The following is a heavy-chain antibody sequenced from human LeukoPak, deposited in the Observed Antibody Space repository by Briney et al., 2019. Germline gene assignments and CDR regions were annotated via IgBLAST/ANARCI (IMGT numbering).Heavy chain of an antibody. V-gene: IGHV3-21*01. J-gene: IGHJ5*02. CDR3: ARDRITMVRGVILFDP. CDR1: GFTFSSYS. Sequence: GGSLRLSCAASGFTFSSYSMNWVRQAPGKGLEWVSSISSSSSYIYYADSVKGRFTISRDNAKNSLYLQMNSQRAEDTAVYYCARDRITMVRGVILFDPWGQGTLVTVSS. CDR2: ISSSSSYI. D-gene: IGHD3-10*01.